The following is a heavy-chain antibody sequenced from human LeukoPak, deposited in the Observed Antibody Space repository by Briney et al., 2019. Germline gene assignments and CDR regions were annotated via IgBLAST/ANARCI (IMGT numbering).Heavy chain of an antibody. CDR2: ISSSSSYI. CDR1: GFTFSSYS. D-gene: IGHD6-19*01. CDR3: ARDPSGWLFDY. Sequence: GGSLRLSCAASGFTFSSYSMNWVRQAPGKGLEWVSSISSSSSYIYYVDSVKRRFTISRDNAKNSRYLQMISLRAEDTAVYYCARDPSGWLFDYWGQGSLVSDSS. J-gene: IGHJ4*02. V-gene: IGHV3-21*01.